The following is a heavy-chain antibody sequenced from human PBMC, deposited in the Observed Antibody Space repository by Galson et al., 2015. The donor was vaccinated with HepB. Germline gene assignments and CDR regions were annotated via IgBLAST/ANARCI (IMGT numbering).Heavy chain of an antibody. CDR1: GFTFSSYG. Sequence: SLRLSCAASGFTFSSYGMHWVRQAPGKGLEWVAVISYDGSNKYYADSVKGRFTISRDNSKNTLYLQMNSLRAEDTAVYYCAKVIGRLWFGELGIDYWGQGTLVAVSS. V-gene: IGHV3-30*18. J-gene: IGHJ4*02. CDR2: ISYDGSNK. D-gene: IGHD3-10*01. CDR3: AKVIGRLWFGELGIDY.